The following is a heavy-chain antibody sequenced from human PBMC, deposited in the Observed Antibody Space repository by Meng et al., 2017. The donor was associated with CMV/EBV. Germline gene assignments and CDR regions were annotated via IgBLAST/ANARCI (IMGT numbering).Heavy chain of an antibody. J-gene: IGHJ5*02. CDR2: INPSGGST. CDR3: AREEGIAARSDWFDP. V-gene: IGHV1-46*01. D-gene: IGHD6-6*01. Sequence: QGQLVESGAEVEKPGASVKVTCNASGYTFTGYHSHWVRQAPGQGLEWMGIINPSGGSTSYAQKFQGRVTMTRDTSTSTVYMELSSLRSEDTAVYYCAREEGIAARSDWFDPWGQGTLVTVSS. CDR1: GYTFTGYH.